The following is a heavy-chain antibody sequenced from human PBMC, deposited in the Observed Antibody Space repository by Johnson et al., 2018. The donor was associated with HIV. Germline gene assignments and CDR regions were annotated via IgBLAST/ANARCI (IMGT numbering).Heavy chain of an antibody. Sequence: QVQLVESGGGVVRPGGSLRLSCAASGFTFPTYAMHWVRQAPGKGLEWVAVISYDGSNKYYADSVKGRFTISRENSKNTLYLQMNSLRAEDTAVYYCARDGRDLVTRGGFDVWGPGTVVTVSS. CDR2: ISYDGSNK. CDR1: GFTFPTYA. D-gene: IGHD5-18*01. CDR3: ARDGRDLVTRGGFDV. V-gene: IGHV3-30*04. J-gene: IGHJ3*01.